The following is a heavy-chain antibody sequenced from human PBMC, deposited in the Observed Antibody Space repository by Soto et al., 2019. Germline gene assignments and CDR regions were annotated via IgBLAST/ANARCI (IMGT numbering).Heavy chain of an antibody. D-gene: IGHD3-10*01. CDR1: GYTFISYG. CDR3: ARDFRAGIYYGSGSSIDY. Sequence: QVQLVQSGAEVKKPGASVKVSCKASGYTFISYGISWVRPAPGQGLEWMGWISAYNGNTNYAQKLQGRVTMTTDTSTSTAYMELSSLRSDDTAVYYCARDFRAGIYYGSGSSIDYWGQGTLVTVSS. V-gene: IGHV1-18*01. J-gene: IGHJ4*02. CDR2: ISAYNGNT.